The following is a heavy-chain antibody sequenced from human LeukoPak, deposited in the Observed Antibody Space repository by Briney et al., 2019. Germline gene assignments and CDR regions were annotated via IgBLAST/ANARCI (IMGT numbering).Heavy chain of an antibody. D-gene: IGHD3-22*01. CDR1: GFTFSSYS. J-gene: IGHJ4*02. V-gene: IGHV3-48*01. Sequence: GGSLRLSCAASGFTFSSYSMNWVRQAPGKGLEWVSYISSSSSTIYYADSVKGRFTISRDNAKNSLYLQMNSLRAEDTAVYYCARGYYDSSGLYYFDYWGQGTLVTVSS. CDR3: ARGYYDSSGLYYFDY. CDR2: ISSSSSTI.